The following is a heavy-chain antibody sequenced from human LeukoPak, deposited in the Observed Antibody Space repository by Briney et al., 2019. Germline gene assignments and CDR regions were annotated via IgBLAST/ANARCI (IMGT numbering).Heavy chain of an antibody. CDR2: IIPILGIA. V-gene: IGHV1-69*04. Sequence: SVKVSCKASGGTFSSYVISWVRQAPGQGLEWMRRIIPILGIANYAQKFQGRVTITADKSTSTAYMELSSLRSEDTAVYYCASPPADYYDSRDYFDYWGQGTLVTVSS. D-gene: IGHD3-22*01. CDR3: ASPPADYYDSRDYFDY. J-gene: IGHJ4*02. CDR1: GGTFSSYV.